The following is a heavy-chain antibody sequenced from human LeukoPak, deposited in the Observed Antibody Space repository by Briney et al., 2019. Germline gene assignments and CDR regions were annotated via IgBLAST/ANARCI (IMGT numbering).Heavy chain of an antibody. J-gene: IGHJ4*02. D-gene: IGHD2-15*01. CDR2: MNPNSGNT. V-gene: IGHV1-8*01. Sequence: ASVKVSCKASGYTFTSYDINWVRQATGQGLEWMGWMNPNSGNTGYAQKFQGRVTMTRNTSISTAYMELSSLRSEDTAVYYCARRPLAATQPDYWGQGTLVTVSS. CDR3: ARRPLAATQPDY. CDR1: GYTFTSYD.